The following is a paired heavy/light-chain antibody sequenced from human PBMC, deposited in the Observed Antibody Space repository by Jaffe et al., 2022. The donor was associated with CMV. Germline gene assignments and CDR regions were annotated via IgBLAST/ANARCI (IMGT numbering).Heavy chain of an antibody. D-gene: IGHD3-16*02. Sequence: QVQLQESGPGLVKPSETLSLTCTVSGGSISSYYWSWIRQPPGKGLEWIGYIYYSGSTNYNPSLKSRVTISVDTSKNQFSLKLSSVTAADTAVYYCARDYTYRGYYDYVWGSYRSPSDYYYYMDVWGKGTTVTVSS. V-gene: IGHV4-59*01. CDR2: IYYSGST. CDR1: GGSISSYY. J-gene: IGHJ6*03. CDR3: ARDYTYRGYYDYVWGSYRSPSDYYYYMDV.
Light chain of an antibody. J-gene: IGKJ5*01. CDR2: DAS. V-gene: IGKV3-11*01. Sequence: EIVLTQSPATLSLSPGERATLSCRASQSVSSYLAWYQQKPGQAPRLLIYDASNRATGIPARFSGSGSGTDFTLTISSLEPEDFAVYYCQQRSNWLSFGQGTRLEIK. CDR3: QQRSNWLS. CDR1: QSVSSY.